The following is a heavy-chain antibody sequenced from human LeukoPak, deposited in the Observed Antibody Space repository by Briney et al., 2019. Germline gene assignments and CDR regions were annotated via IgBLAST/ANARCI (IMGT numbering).Heavy chain of an antibody. V-gene: IGHV4-59*08. CDR3: ARGGYDPASGFFDY. CDR2: IYYSGST. J-gene: IGHJ4*02. Sequence: SETLSLTCSVSGGSIGKYHWTWIRQPPGKRLEWIGYIYYSGSTNYNPSLKSRVTISVDTSKNQFSLKLSSVTAADTAVYYCARGGYDPASGFFDYWGQGTLVTVSS. D-gene: IGHD5-12*01. CDR1: GGSIGKYH.